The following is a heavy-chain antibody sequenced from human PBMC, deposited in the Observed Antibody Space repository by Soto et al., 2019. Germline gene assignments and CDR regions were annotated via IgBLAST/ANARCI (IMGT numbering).Heavy chain of an antibody. CDR2: IWYDGSNK. D-gene: IGHD6-19*01. Sequence: QVQLVESGGGVVQPGRSLRLSCAASGFTFSSYGMHWVRQAPGKGLEWVAVIWYDGSNKYYADSVKGRFTISRDNSKNTMYLQMNSLRAEDTAVYYCARAGWLVRDWFGPWGQGTLVTVSS. V-gene: IGHV3-33*01. CDR3: ARAGWLVRDWFGP. J-gene: IGHJ5*02. CDR1: GFTFSSYG.